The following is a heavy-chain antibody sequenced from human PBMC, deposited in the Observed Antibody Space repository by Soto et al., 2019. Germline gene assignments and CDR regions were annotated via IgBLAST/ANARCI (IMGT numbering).Heavy chain of an antibody. J-gene: IGHJ5*02. CDR1: GGSVSSGSYY. V-gene: IGHV4-61*01. CDR3: ARVRSEGVVAATWARFDP. D-gene: IGHD2-15*01. CDR2: IYYSGST. Sequence: QVQLQESGPGLVKPSETLSLTCTVSGGSVSSGSYYWSWIRQPPGKGLEWIGYIYYSGSTNYNPSLKSRVPISVDTSKNQFSLKLRSVTAADQALYYCARVRSEGVVAATWARFDPWGQGTLVTVSS.